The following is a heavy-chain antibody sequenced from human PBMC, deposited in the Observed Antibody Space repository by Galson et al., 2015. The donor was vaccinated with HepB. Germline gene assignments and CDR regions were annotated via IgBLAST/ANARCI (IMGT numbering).Heavy chain of an antibody. CDR1: GFTFSSYD. Sequence: SLRLSCAASGFTFSSYDMHWVRQAPGKGLEWVSIISYGGANRYCADSVKGRFTISRVNSMDTLYLQMDSLRVEDTAVYYCAKDGGTGSGVDYWGQGTLVTVSS. J-gene: IGHJ4*02. CDR3: AKDGGTGSGVDY. CDR2: ISYGGANR. D-gene: IGHD1-26*01. V-gene: IGHV3-30*18.